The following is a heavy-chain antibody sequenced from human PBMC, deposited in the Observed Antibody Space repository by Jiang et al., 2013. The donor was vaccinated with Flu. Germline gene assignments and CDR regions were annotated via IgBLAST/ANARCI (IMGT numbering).Heavy chain of an antibody. Sequence: IKQDGSEKYYVDSVKGRFTISRDNAKNSLYLQMNSLRAEDTAVYYCAREVWQWLTTRRNYFDYWGQGTLVTVSS. CDR2: IKQDGSEK. CDR3: AREVWQWLTTRRNYFDY. J-gene: IGHJ4*02. D-gene: IGHD6-19*01. V-gene: IGHV3-7*03.